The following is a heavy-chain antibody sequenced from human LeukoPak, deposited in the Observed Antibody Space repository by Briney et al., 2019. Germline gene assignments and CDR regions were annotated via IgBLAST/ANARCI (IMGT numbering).Heavy chain of an antibody. CDR2: IYTSGST. Sequence: SQTLSLTCTVSGGSISSGSYYWSWIRQPAGKGLEWIGRIYTSGSTNYNPSLKSRVTISVDTSKNQFSLKLSSVTAADTAVYYCARDGFGEFLESGGMHVWGQGTTVTVSS. D-gene: IGHD3-10*01. J-gene: IGHJ6*02. CDR3: ARDGFGEFLESGGMHV. CDR1: GGSISSGSYY. V-gene: IGHV4-61*02.